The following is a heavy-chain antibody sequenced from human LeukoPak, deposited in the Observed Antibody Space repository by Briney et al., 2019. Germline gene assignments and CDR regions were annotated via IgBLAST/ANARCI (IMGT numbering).Heavy chain of an antibody. V-gene: IGHV1-69*13. CDR1: GGTLISYA. CDR3: ARDLYCSGGSCYPG. CDR2: IIPIFGTA. Sequence: SVKVSCKASGGTLISYAISWVRQAPGQGLEWMGGIIPIFGTANYAQKFQGRVTITADESTSTAYMELSSLRSEDTAVYYCARDLYCSGGSCYPGWGQGTLVTVSS. D-gene: IGHD2-15*01. J-gene: IGHJ4*02.